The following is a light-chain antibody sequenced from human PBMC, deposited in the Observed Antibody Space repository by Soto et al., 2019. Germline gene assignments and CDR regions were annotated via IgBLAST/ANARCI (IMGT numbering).Light chain of an antibody. CDR2: DAS. CDR3: QQRGTWPPGAT. CDR1: ESISNS. J-gene: IGKJ5*01. V-gene: IGKV3-11*01. Sequence: EIVLTQSRSTLSFSPRERSTLSCRASESISNSLAWYQQKPGQAPRLLVYDASNRATGIPARFSGSGSATDFTRTISSLEPEESAGYYCQQRGTWPPGATFGQGTRLEIK.